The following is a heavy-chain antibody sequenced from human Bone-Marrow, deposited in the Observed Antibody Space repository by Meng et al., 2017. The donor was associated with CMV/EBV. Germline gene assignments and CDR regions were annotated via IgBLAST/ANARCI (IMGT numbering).Heavy chain of an antibody. CDR3: ARMGMVRGWQV. CDR2: INHSGNT. D-gene: IGHD3-10*01. J-gene: IGHJ6*02. V-gene: IGHV4-34*01. Sequence: GSLRLSCAVYGGSFSGYYWSWIRQPPGKGLEWIGEINHSGNTNYNPSLKSRVTISVDTSKNQFPLKLTSVTAADTAVYYCARMGMVRGWQVWGRGTTDTVSS. CDR1: GGSFSGYY.